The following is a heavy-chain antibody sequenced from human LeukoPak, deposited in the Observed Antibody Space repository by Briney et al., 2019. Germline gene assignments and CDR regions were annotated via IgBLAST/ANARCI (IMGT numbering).Heavy chain of an antibody. CDR2: IYSGGST. V-gene: IGHV3-66*02. CDR3: ASYDSSGYWAYYFDY. D-gene: IGHD3-22*01. J-gene: IGHJ4*02. CDR1: GFTVSSNY. Sequence: GGSLRLSCAASGFTVSSNYMSWVRQAPGKGLEWVSVIYSGGSTYYADSVKGRFTISRDNSKNTLYLRMNSLRAEDTAVYYCASYDSSGYWAYYFDYWGQGTLVTVSS.